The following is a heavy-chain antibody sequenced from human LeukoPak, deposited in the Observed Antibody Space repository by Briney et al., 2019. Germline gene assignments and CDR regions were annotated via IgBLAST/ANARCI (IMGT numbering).Heavy chain of an antibody. D-gene: IGHD3-22*01. CDR2: ISASGGDT. V-gene: IGHV3-21*01. Sequence: PGGSLRLSCAASGFTFSTYALSWVRQAPGKGLEWVSGISASGGDTFYADSVKGRFTISRDNAKNSLYLQMNSLRAEDTAVYYCARGGNTREYYYDSSGYHLSWFDPWGQGTLVTVSS. J-gene: IGHJ5*02. CDR1: GFTFSTYA. CDR3: ARGGNTREYYYDSSGYHLSWFDP.